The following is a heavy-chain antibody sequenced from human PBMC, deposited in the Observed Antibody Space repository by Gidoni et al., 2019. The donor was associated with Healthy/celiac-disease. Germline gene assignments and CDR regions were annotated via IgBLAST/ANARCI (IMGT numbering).Heavy chain of an antibody. CDR3: ARDWTWGSGSYYRREEVVEDY. Sequence: QVQLVQSGAEVKKPGASVKVSCKASGYNFTSSYMHWVRQAPGQGLEWMGIINPSGGSTSYAQKFQGRVTMTRDTSTSTVYMELGSLRSEDTAVYYCARDWTWGSGSYYRREEVVEDYWGQGTLVTVSS. CDR1: GYNFTSSY. J-gene: IGHJ4*02. D-gene: IGHD3-10*01. CDR2: INPSGGST. V-gene: IGHV1-46*01.